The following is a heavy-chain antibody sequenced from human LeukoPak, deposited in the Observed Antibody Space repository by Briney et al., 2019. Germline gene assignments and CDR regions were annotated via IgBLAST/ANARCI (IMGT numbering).Heavy chain of an antibody. V-gene: IGHV1-46*01. Sequence: GASVKVSCKASGYTFTSYYVHWVRQAPGQGPEWMGIINPSSGSTSYAQKFQGRVTMTEDTSTDTAYMELSSLRSEDTAVYYCATALIAAEFDYWGQGTLVTVSS. CDR3: ATALIAAEFDY. CDR2: INPSSGST. D-gene: IGHD6-13*01. CDR1: GYTFTSYY. J-gene: IGHJ4*02.